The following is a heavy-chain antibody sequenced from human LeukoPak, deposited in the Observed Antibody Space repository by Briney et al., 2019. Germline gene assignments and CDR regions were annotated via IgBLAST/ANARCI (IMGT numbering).Heavy chain of an antibody. CDR2: ISHSGTT. V-gene: IGHV4-38-2*02. J-gene: IGHJ4*02. Sequence: SETLSLTCTVSGDSISSGSHWGWLRQPPGKGLEWIGCISHSGTTYYNPSLKSRVTISVDTSKKQFSLNLNSVTAADTAVYYCARELLNFNPAGYWGQGTLVTVSS. CDR3: ARELLNFNPAGY. CDR1: GDSISSGSH. D-gene: IGHD3-9*01.